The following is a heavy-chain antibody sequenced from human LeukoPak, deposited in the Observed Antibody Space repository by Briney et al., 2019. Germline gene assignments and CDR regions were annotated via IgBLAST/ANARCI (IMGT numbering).Heavy chain of an antibody. V-gene: IGHV1-18*01. J-gene: IGHJ6*02. CDR3: ASYSSGPPYYYYYGMDV. CDR2: ISAYNGNT. Sequence: ASVKVSCKTSGYSFTDYYMHWVRQAPGQGLEWMGWISAYNGNTNYAQKLQGRVTMTTDTYTSTAYMELRSLRSDDTAVYYCASYSSGPPYYYYYGMDVWGQGTTVTVSS. D-gene: IGHD6-19*01. CDR1: GYSFTDYY.